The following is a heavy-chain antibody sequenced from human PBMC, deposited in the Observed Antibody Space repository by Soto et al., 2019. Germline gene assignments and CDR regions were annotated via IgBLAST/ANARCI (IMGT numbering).Heavy chain of an antibody. V-gene: IGHV1-69*02. CDR1: GGTFSSYT. CDR2: IIPILGIA. D-gene: IGHD2-15*01. Sequence: ASVKVSCKASGGTFSSYTISWVRQAPGQGLEWMGRIIPILGIANYAQKFQGRVTITADKSTSTAYMELSSLRSEDTAVYYCASVRRLRHCSVGSCYFDYWGQGTLVTVSS. CDR3: ASVRRLRHCSVGSCYFDY. J-gene: IGHJ4*02.